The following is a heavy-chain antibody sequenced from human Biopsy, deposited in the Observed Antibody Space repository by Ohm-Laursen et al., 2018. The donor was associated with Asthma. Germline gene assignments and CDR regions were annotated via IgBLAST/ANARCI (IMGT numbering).Heavy chain of an antibody. V-gene: IGHV4-59*01. CDR3: ARSVAVAGVPFDP. Sequence: ALSLTCTVSGGSISSYYWSWIRRAPGKGLEWIGDVQYNGRSNYNPSLKSRVTISVDTFTDRCSLRLTSVTAADTAIYYCARSVAVAGVPFDPWGQGTLVTVSS. D-gene: IGHD6-19*01. CDR1: GGSISSYY. J-gene: IGHJ5*02. CDR2: VQYNGRS.